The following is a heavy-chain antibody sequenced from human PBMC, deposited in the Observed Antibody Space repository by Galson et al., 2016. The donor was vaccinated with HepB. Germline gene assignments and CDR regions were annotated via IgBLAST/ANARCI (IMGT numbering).Heavy chain of an antibody. D-gene: IGHD1-14*01. CDR3: AKSTEGLLRFSGMDV. CDR2: TGTGTGYK. Sequence: SLRLSCAASGFTLRSYRMTWVRQAPGKGLEWVSSTGTGTGYKYYAGSVRGRFTISRDDPGNSLYLQMNSLRAEDTAVYFCAKSTEGLLRFSGMDVWGQGTTVTVSS. V-gene: IGHV3-21*01. CDR1: GFTLRSYR. J-gene: IGHJ6*02.